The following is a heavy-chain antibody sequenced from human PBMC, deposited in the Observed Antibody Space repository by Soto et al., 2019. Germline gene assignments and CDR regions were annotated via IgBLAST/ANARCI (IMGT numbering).Heavy chain of an antibody. J-gene: IGHJ5*02. CDR3: AREQWLVRGWFDP. CDR1: GFTFSSYS. CDR2: ISSSSSTI. D-gene: IGHD6-19*01. V-gene: IGHV3-48*02. Sequence: EVQLVESGGGLVQPGGSLRLSCAASGFTFSSYSMNWVRQAPGKGLEWVSFISSSSSTIYYADSVKGRFTISRDNAKNSLYLQMNSLRDEDTAVYYCAREQWLVRGWFDPWGQGTLVTVSS.